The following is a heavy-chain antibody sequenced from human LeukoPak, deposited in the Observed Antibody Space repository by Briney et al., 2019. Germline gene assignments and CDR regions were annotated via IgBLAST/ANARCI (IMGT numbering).Heavy chain of an antibody. D-gene: IGHD2-2*02. J-gene: IGHJ6*02. CDR3: ARIGYCSSTSCYTYYYYYYGMDV. Sequence: ASVKVSCKASGYTFTSYGISWVRQAPGQGLEWMGWFSAYNGNTNYAQKLQGRVTMTTDTSTSTAYMELRSLRSDDTAVYYCARIGYCSSTSCYTYYYYYYGMDVWGQGTTVTVSS. V-gene: IGHV1-18*01. CDR1: GYTFTSYG. CDR2: FSAYNGNT.